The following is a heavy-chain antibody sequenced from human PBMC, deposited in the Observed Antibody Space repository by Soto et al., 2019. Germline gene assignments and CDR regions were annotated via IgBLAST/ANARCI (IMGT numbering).Heavy chain of an antibody. D-gene: IGHD3-3*01. CDR2: ISSSSDYI. CDR1: GFTFSSYS. J-gene: IGHJ3*02. CDR3: AREPLITIFGVVTDAFDI. V-gene: IGHV3-21*01. Sequence: GGSLRLSCAASGFTFSSYSMNWVRQAPGKGLEWVSSISSSSDYIHYADSVKGRFTISRDNAKNSLYLQMNSLRAEDTAVYYCAREPLITIFGVVTDAFDIWGQGTMVTVSS.